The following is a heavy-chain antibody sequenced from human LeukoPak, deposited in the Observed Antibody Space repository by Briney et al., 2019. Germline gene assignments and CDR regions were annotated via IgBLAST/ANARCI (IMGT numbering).Heavy chain of an antibody. Sequence: PSETLSLTCTVSGGSISSYYWSWIRQPPGKGLEWIGYIYYSGSTNYNPSLKSRVTISVDTSKNQFSLKLSSVTAADTAVYYCARVPLSGSYFSKYYFDYWGQGTLVTVSS. CDR2: IYYSGST. CDR1: GGSISSYY. D-gene: IGHD1-26*01. J-gene: IGHJ4*02. V-gene: IGHV4-59*01. CDR3: ARVPLSGSYFSKYYFDY.